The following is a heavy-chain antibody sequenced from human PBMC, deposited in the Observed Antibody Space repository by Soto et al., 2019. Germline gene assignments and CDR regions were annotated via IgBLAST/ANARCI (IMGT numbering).Heavy chain of an antibody. J-gene: IGHJ6*02. CDR1: GFTFSSYG. Sequence: GGSLRLSCAASGFTFSSYGMHWVRQAPGKGLEWVAVIWYDGSNKYYADSVKGRFTISRDNSKNTLYLQMNSLRAEDMAVYYCARDGGIAAARGMDVWGQGTTVTVSS. CDR2: IWYDGSNK. CDR3: ARDGGIAAARGMDV. V-gene: IGHV3-33*01. D-gene: IGHD6-13*01.